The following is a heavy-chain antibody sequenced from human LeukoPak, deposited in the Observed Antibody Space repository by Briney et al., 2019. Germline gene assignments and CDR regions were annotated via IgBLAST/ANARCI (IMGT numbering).Heavy chain of an antibody. CDR2: IRYDGSDK. V-gene: IGHV3-33*01. D-gene: IGHD3-22*01. Sequence: GGSLRLSCAASGFTFSSYGKHWVRQAPGKGLEWVAVIRYDGSDKIYADSVKGRFSISKDNPKNMLYLQMNSLRAEDTAVYYCARGVWERSCNTMTCTHFGYGGQGTLVTVSS. J-gene: IGHJ4*02. CDR1: GFTFSSYG. CDR3: ARGVWERSCNTMTCTHFGY.